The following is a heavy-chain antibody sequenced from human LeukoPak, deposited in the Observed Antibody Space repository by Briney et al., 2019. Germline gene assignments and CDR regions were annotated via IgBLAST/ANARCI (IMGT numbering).Heavy chain of an antibody. CDR3: ASLNSGDAFDI. CDR2: ISTYNGNT. Sequence: ASVKVSCKASGGTFSNYAISWVRQAPGQGLEWMGWISTYNGNTNYVQKLQGRVIMTTDTSTSTAYMELSRLRSDDTAVYYCASLNSGDAFDIWGQGTMVTVSS. D-gene: IGHD1-26*01. CDR1: GGTFSNYA. V-gene: IGHV1-18*01. J-gene: IGHJ3*02.